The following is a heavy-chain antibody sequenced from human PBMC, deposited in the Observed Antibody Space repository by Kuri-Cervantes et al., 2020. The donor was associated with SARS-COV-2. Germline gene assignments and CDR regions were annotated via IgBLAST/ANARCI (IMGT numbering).Heavy chain of an antibody. CDR2: ISSNGGST. CDR1: GFTFSSYA. J-gene: IGHJ6*02. D-gene: IGHD2-8*02. CDR3: ARVPVVPVLDGMDV. V-gene: IGHV3-64*04. Sequence: SCKASGFTFSSYAMHWVRQAPGKGLEYVSAISSNGGSTYYADSVKGRFTISRDNSKNTLYLQMNSLRAEDTAVYYCARVPVVPVLDGMDVWGQGTTVTVSS.